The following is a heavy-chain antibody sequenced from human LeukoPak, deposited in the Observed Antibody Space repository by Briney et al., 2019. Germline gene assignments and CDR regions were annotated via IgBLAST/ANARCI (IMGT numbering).Heavy chain of an antibody. Sequence: GGSLRLSCAASGFTFSSYSMNWVRQAPGKGLEWVSHITASGTAKFYADSVKGRFTISRDNAKNSLYLQMNSLRDEDTAVYYCASSGSYRFDYWGQGTLVTVSS. D-gene: IGHD1-26*01. J-gene: IGHJ4*02. V-gene: IGHV3-48*02. CDR3: ASSGSYRFDY. CDR1: GFTFSSYS. CDR2: ITASGTAK.